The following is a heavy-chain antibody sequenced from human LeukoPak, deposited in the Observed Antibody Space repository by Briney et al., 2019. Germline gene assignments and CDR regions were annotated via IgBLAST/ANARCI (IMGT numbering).Heavy chain of an antibody. J-gene: IGHJ4*02. CDR1: GFTFSSYA. CDR3: ASNYYDSRTYFAD. CDR2: IHSGGKT. V-gene: IGHV3-53*01. Sequence: PGGSLRLSCAASGFTFSSYAMSWVRQAPGKGLEWVSFIHSGGKTYYADSVKGRFTISRDNSENTLYLQMNSLRAEDSAVYYCASNYYDSRTYFADWGQGTLVTVSS. D-gene: IGHD3-22*01.